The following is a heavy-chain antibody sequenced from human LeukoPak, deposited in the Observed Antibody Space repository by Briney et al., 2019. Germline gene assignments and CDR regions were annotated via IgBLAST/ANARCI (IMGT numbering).Heavy chain of an antibody. CDR3: ARDPGDDLVVPGDP. Sequence: ASVKVSCKASGYAFIDYAINWVRQAPGQGLEWMGWINTNTGNPTYAQGFTGRFVFSLDTSVSTTYLQISSLRAEDTAVYFCARDPGDDLVVPGDPWGQGTLVTVSS. CDR1: GYAFIDYA. J-gene: IGHJ5*02. CDR2: INTNTGNP. V-gene: IGHV7-4-1*02. D-gene: IGHD2-2*01.